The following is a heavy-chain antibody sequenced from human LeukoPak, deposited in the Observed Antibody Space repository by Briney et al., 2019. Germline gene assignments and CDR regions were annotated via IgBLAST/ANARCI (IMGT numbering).Heavy chain of an antibody. CDR3: ARSQSGSLRAPFDF. J-gene: IGHJ4*02. CDR2: INTFNGNT. D-gene: IGHD3-22*01. V-gene: IGHV1-18*01. Sequence: GASVKLSCKASGYTFSNHGVIWVREAPGQGLEWVGWINTFNGNTKYGQKFQGRVTMTTDTSTSTAYMELRNLRSDDTAVFYCARSQSGSLRAPFDFWGQGTLVTVSS. CDR1: GYTFSNHG.